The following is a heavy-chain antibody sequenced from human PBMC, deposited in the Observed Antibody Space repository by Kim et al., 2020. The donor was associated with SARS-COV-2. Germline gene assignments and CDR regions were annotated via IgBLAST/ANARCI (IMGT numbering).Heavy chain of an antibody. CDR2: IWYDGSNK. CDR3: ARSPSPPPDDYGDYPEY. CDR1: GFTFSSYG. J-gene: IGHJ4*02. Sequence: GGSLRLSCAASGFTFSSYGMHWVRQAPGKGLEWVAVIWYDGSNKYYADSVKGRFTISRDNSKNTLYLQMNSLRAEDTAVYYCARSPSPPPDDYGDYPEYWGQGTLVTVSS. V-gene: IGHV3-33*01. D-gene: IGHD4-17*01.